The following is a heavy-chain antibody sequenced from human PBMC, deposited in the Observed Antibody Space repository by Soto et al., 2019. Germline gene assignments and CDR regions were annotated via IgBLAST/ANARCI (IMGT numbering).Heavy chain of an antibody. CDR3: ARDLNWAFDH. CDR2: ITGSGTTT. J-gene: IGHJ5*02. CDR1: GFTFSSYA. D-gene: IGHD1-1*01. V-gene: IGHV3-48*02. Sequence: PGGSLRLSCAASGFTFSSYAMSWVRQAPGKGLEWVSYITGSGTTTRYADSVKGRFTLSRDNAKNSLFLDMNSLTDEDTAVYYCARDLNWAFDHWGRGTLVTVSS.